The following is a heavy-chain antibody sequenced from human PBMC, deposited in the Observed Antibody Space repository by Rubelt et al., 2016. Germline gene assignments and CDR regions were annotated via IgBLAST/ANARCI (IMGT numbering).Heavy chain of an antibody. Sequence: QVQLQESGPGLVKPSETLSLTCTVSGGSISSYYWNWIRQPPGKGLEWIGHIYYTGSTIYNPSLESRGTISVDTTNNQFPLTVTSVTAADTAWYFCAWPSSTGYQTWNFDLWGRGTLVTVSS. CDR2: IYYTGST. V-gene: IGHV4-59*01. D-gene: IGHD3-9*01. CDR1: GGSISSYY. J-gene: IGHJ2*01. CDR3: AWPSSTGYQTWNFDL.